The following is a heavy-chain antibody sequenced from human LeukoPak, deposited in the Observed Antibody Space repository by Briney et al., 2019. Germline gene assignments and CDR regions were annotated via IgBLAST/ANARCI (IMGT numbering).Heavy chain of an antibody. D-gene: IGHD1-26*01. Sequence: GRSLRLSCAASGFTFSSYAMHWVRQAPGKGLEWVAVISYDGSNKYYADSVKGRFTISRDNSKNTLYLQMNSLRAEDTAVYYCARGGRIVGAPKDYWGQGTLVTVSS. CDR2: ISYDGSNK. CDR1: GFTFSSYA. J-gene: IGHJ4*02. V-gene: IGHV3-30*04. CDR3: ARGGRIVGAPKDY.